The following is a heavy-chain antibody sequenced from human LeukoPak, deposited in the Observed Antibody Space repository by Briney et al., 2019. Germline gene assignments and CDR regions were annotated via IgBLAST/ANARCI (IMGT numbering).Heavy chain of an antibody. V-gene: IGHV4-34*01. Sequence: SETLSLTCTVYGGSFSGYYWSWLRQPPGKGLEWIGEINHSGSTNYNPSLKSRVTISVDTSKNQFSLKLSSVTAADTAVYCCARLTYYSYYYYYMDVWGKGTTVTISS. D-gene: IGHD3-22*01. CDR3: ARLTYYSYYYYYMDV. CDR2: INHSGST. J-gene: IGHJ6*03. CDR1: GGSFSGYY.